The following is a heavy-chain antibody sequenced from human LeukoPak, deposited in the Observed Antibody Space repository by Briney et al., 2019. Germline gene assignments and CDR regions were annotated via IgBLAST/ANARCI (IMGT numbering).Heavy chain of an antibody. CDR3: ARTSAPNSSSWYGGSNAFDI. Sequence: ASVKVSCKASGYTFTGYYMHWVRQAPGQGLEWMGWINPNSGGTNYAQKFQGRVTMTRDTSISTACMELSRLRSDDTAVYYCARTSAPNSSSWYGGSNAFDIWGQGTMVTVSS. CDR2: INPNSGGT. CDR1: GYTFTGYY. J-gene: IGHJ3*02. D-gene: IGHD6-13*01. V-gene: IGHV1-2*02.